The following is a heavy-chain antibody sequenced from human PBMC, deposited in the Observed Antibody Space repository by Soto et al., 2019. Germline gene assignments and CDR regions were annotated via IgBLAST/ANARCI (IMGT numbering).Heavy chain of an antibody. D-gene: IGHD5-12*01. Sequence: TLSLTCAISGDSVSSNSAAWNWIRQSPSRGLEWLGRTYYRSKWYNDYAVSVKSRITINPDTSKNQFSLQLNSVTPADTAVYYCARVNGYNSRVPIFDYWGQGTLVTVSS. V-gene: IGHV6-1*01. CDR1: GDSVSSNSAA. CDR3: ARVNGYNSRVPIFDY. J-gene: IGHJ4*02. CDR2: TYYRSKWYN.